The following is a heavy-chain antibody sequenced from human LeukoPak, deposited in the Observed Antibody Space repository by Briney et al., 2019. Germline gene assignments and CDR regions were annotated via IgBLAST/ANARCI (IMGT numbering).Heavy chain of an antibody. V-gene: IGHV3-23*01. J-gene: IGHJ5*02. CDR1: GFTVSSNY. Sequence: GGSLRLSCAASGFTVSSNYMSWVRQAPGKGLEWVSAISGSGGSTYYADSVKGRFTISRDNSKNTLYLQMNSLRAENTAVYYCAKDPSGRVFGVVIIPTNWFDPWGQGTLVTVSS. CDR3: AKDPSGRVFGVVIIPTNWFDP. CDR2: ISGSGGST. D-gene: IGHD3-3*01.